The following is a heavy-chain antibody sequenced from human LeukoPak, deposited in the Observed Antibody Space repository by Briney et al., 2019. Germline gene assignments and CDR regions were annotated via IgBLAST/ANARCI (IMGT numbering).Heavy chain of an antibody. CDR2: ISYDGSNK. V-gene: IGHV3-30*04. CDR3: AWSYGSDPNWFDP. Sequence: PGRSLRLSCAASGFTFSSYAMHWVRQAPGKGLEWVAVISYDGSNKYYADSVKGRFTISRDNSKNTLYLQMNSLRAEDTAVYYCAWSYGSDPNWFDPWGQGTLVTVSS. J-gene: IGHJ5*02. CDR1: GFTFSSYA. D-gene: IGHD5-18*01.